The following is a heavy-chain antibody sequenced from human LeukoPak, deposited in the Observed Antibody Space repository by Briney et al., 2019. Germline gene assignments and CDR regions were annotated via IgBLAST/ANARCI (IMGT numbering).Heavy chain of an antibody. CDR2: ISWNSGSI. J-gene: IGHJ4*02. V-gene: IGHV3-9*01. CDR3: AKGSYDSSGYCLDY. D-gene: IGHD3-22*01. Sequence: GGSLRLSCAASGFTFDDYAMHWVRQAPGKGLEWVSGISWNSGSIGYADSVKGRFTISRDNAKNSLYLQMNSLRAEDTALYYCAKGSYDSSGYCLDYWGQGTLVTVSS. CDR1: GFTFDDYA.